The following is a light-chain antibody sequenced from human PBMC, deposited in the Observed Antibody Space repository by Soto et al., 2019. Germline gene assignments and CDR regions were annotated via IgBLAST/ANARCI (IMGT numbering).Light chain of an antibody. CDR1: SSDVGDNNY. J-gene: IGLJ1*01. Sequence: QSALTQPASVSGSPGQSITISCTGTSSDVGDNNYVSWYQQHPGKAPKLMIYDVTHRPSWISNRFSGSKSGNTASLTISGLQAEDEADYSCSSYTSSSTLYVFGSGTKVTVL. V-gene: IGLV2-14*01. CDR2: DVT. CDR3: SSYTSSSTLYV.